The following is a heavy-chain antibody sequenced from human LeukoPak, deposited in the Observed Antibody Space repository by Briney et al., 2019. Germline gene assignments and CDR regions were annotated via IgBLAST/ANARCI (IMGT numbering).Heavy chain of an antibody. J-gene: IGHJ3*02. D-gene: IGHD6-13*01. CDR3: ARNLAAASPAFDI. V-gene: IGHV5-51*01. CDR2: IYPGDSDT. Sequence: GESLKISCKGSGYSFTSYWIGWVRQMPGKGLEWMGIIYPGDSDTRYSPSFQGQVTITADKSISTAYLQWSSLKASDTAMYYCARNLAAASPAFDIWGQGTMVTVSS. CDR1: GYSFTSYW.